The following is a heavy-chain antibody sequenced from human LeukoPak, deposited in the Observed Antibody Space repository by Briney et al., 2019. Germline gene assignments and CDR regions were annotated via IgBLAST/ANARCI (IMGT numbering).Heavy chain of an antibody. CDR1: GYSFTSHW. V-gene: IGHV5-51*01. CDR2: IYPGDSDT. J-gene: IGHJ4*02. Sequence: GESLKISCKGSGYSFTSHWIAWVRQMPGKGLEWMGIIYPGDSDTRYSPSFQGQVTISADKSISTAYLQWSSLKASDTAMYYCASFRDDYGDYYFDYWGQGTLVTVSS. D-gene: IGHD4-17*01. CDR3: ASFRDDYGDYYFDY.